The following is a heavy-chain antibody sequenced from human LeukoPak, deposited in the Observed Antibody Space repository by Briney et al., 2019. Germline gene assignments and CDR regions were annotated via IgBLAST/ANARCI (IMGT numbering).Heavy chain of an antibody. CDR2: ISSSSSYT. CDR3: ARDFDSTSFSYYYYGMDV. Sequence: GGSLRLSCAASGFTFSDYYMSWIRQAPGKGLEWVSYISSSSSYTNYADSVKGRFTISRDNAKNSLYLQMNSLRAEDTAVYYCARDFDSTSFSYYYYGMDVWGQGTAVTVSS. D-gene: IGHD2-2*01. J-gene: IGHJ6*02. V-gene: IGHV3-11*05. CDR1: GFTFSDYY.